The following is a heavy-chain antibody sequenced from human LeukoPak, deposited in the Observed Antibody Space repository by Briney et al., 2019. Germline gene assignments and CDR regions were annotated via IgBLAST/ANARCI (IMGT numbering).Heavy chain of an antibody. Sequence: ASVKVSCKASGYTFTGYYMHWVRQAPGQGLEWMGWINPNSGGTNYAQKFQGRVTMTRDTSISTAYMELSRLRSDDTAVYYCARDSFGSGDTRWFDPWGQGTLVTVSS. D-gene: IGHD3-10*01. CDR3: ARDSFGSGDTRWFDP. V-gene: IGHV1-2*02. CDR2: INPNSGGT. J-gene: IGHJ5*02. CDR1: GYTFTGYY.